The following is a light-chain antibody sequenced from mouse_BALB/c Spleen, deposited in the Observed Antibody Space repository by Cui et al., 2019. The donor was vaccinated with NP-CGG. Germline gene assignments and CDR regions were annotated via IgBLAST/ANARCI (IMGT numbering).Light chain of an antibody. V-gene: IGLV1*01. Sequence: QAVVTQESALTTSPGETVTLTCRSSTGAVTTSNYANWVQEKSDHLFTGLIGGTNNRTPGVPARFSGSLIGDKAALTITGAQTEDEAIYFRALWYSNHWVFGGGTKLTVL. CDR1: TGAVTTSNY. CDR3: ALWYSNHWV. J-gene: IGLJ1*01. CDR2: GTN.